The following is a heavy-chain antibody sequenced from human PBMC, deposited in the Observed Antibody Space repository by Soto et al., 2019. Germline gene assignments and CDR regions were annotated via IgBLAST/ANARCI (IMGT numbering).Heavy chain of an antibody. D-gene: IGHD3-22*01. V-gene: IGHV3-23*01. CDR3: ANQVTYYYDSSGYISAPFDY. CDR2: ISGSGGST. CDR1: GFTFSSYA. J-gene: IGHJ4*02. Sequence: GGSLRLSCAASGFTFSSYAMSWVRQAPGKGLEWVSAISGSGGSTYYADSVKGRFTISRDNSKNTLYLQMNSLRAEDTAVYYCANQVTYYYDSSGYISAPFDYWGQGTLVTVSS.